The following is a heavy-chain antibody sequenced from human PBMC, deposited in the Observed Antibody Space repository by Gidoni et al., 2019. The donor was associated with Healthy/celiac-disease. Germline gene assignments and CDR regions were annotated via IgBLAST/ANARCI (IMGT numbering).Heavy chain of an antibody. D-gene: IGHD1-26*01. CDR2: ISGDGGST. V-gene: IGHV3-43*02. Sequence: EVQLVESGGGVVQPGGSLRLSCAASGFTFVDYAMRWVRQAPGKGLEWVSLISGDGGSTYYADSVKGRFTISRDNSKNSLYLQMNSLRTEDTALYYCAKSLYSGSYDPLDYWGQGTLVTVSS. CDR1: GFTFVDYA. J-gene: IGHJ4*02. CDR3: AKSLYSGSYDPLDY.